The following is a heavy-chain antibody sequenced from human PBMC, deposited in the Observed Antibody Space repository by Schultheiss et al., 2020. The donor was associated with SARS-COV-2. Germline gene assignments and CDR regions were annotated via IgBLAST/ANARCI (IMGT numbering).Heavy chain of an antibody. CDR3: TTDQHWNYVYYYYGMDV. J-gene: IGHJ6*02. CDR2: ISSSGSTI. CDR1: GFTFSDYY. Sequence: SLKISCAASGFTFSDYYMSWIRQAPGKGLEWVSYISSSGSTIYYADSVKGRFTISRDNAKNSLYLQMNSLRAEDTAVYYCTTDQHWNYVYYYYGMDVWGQGTTVTVSS. D-gene: IGHD1-7*01. V-gene: IGHV3-11*04.